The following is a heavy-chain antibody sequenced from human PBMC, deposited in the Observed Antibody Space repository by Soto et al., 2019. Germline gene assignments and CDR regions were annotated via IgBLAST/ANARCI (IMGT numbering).Heavy chain of an antibody. Sequence: RASVKVSCKASGYTFTSYGISWVRQAPGQGLEWMGWISAYNGNTNYAQKLQGRVTMTTDTSTSTAYMELRSLRSDDKAVYYCARHCPYYDFWPVLSPYYYGMDVWGQGTTVTVSS. CDR3: ARHCPYYDFWPVLSPYYYGMDV. V-gene: IGHV1-18*01. CDR2: ISAYNGNT. D-gene: IGHD3-3*01. CDR1: GYTFTSYG. J-gene: IGHJ6*02.